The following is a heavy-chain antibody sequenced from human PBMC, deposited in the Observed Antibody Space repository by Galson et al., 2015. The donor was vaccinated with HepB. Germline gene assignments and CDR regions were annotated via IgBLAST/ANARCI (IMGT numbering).Heavy chain of an antibody. D-gene: IGHD6-13*01. V-gene: IGHV1-18*01. CDR2: ISAYNGNT. CDR1: GYTFTSYG. CDR3: ARDGAVAAARARPDAFDI. J-gene: IGHJ3*02. Sequence: SVKVSCKASGYTFTSYGISWVRQAPGQGLEWMGWISAYNGNTNYAQKLQGRVTMTTDTSTSIAYMELSSLRSEDTAVYYCARDGAVAAARARPDAFDIWGQGTMVAVSS.